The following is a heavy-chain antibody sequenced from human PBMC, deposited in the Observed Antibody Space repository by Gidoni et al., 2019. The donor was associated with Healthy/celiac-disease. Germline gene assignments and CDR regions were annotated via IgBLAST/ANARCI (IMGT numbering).Heavy chain of an antibody. CDR3: ARDPNSDGYNSSPFDY. CDR2: TSYDGINE. CDR1: GFSFSTYA. Sequence: QVQLVESGGGVVQPGRSLRLSCAASGFSFSTYAMHWVRQAPGKGLEWVAVTSYDGINEYYADSVKGRFTISRDNSKNTLYLQMDSLRAEDTAVYYCARDPNSDGYNSSPFDYWGQGTLVTVSS. J-gene: IGHJ4*02. V-gene: IGHV3-30*01. D-gene: IGHD5-12*01.